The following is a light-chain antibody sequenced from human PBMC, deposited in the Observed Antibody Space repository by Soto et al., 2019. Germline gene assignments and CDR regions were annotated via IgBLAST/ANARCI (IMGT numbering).Light chain of an antibody. CDR3: SSYTSDSTHV. V-gene: IGLV2-14*01. Sequence: QSALTQPASVSGSPGQSITISCIGTSSDVGGYDYVSWYQQNPGKAPKLIIYEVINRPSGVSSPFSGSKSGNTASLTISGLQAEDEADYSCSSYTSDSTHVFGSGTKLTVL. J-gene: IGLJ1*01. CDR2: EVI. CDR1: SSDVGGYDY.